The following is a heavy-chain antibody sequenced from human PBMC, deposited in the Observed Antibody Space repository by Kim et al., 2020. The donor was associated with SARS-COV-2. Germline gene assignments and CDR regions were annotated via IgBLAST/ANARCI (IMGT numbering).Heavy chain of an antibody. Sequence: KSRVTISVGTSKNQFSLKLSAVTAADTAVYYCARGPLATIYYYCYYGMDVWGQGTTVTVSS. D-gene: IGHD3-3*02. J-gene: IGHJ6*02. CDR3: ARGPLATIYYYCYYGMDV. V-gene: IGHV4-34*01.